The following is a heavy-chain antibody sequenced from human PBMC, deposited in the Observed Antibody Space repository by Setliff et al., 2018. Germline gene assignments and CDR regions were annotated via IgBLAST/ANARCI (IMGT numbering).Heavy chain of an antibody. V-gene: IGHV4-38-2*01. J-gene: IGHJ5*02. CDR2: FSHSGST. D-gene: IGHD2-15*01. CDR3: GRGFSRIEGWGNWFDP. CDR1: GSPIGSDYC. Sequence: ASETLSLTCVVSGSPIGSDYCWGWIRQPPGKGLEWIGTFSHSGSTYYNPPLKSRVIISADTSKGHFSLKLTSVTAADTAVYYCGRGFSRIEGWGNWFDPWGQGILVTVSS.